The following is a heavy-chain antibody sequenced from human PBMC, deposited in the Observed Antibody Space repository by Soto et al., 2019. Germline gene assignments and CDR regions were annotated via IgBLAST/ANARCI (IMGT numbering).Heavy chain of an antibody. D-gene: IGHD3-9*01. J-gene: IGHJ4*02. CDR1: GFTFSNAW. V-gene: IGHV3-15*07. CDR3: TTDYDILTGYYLPGAFDY. CDR2: IKSKTDGGTT. Sequence: EVQLVESGGGLVKPGGSLRLSCAASGFTFSNAWMNWVRQAPGKGLEWVGRIKSKTDGGTTDYAAPVKGRFTISRDDSKNTLYLQMNSLKTEDTAVYYCTTDYDILTGYYLPGAFDYWGQGTLATVSS.